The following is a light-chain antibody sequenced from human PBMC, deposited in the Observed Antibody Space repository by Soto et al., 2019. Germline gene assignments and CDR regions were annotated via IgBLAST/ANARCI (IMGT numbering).Light chain of an antibody. CDR1: SSDVGGYDL. CDR2: EGS. Sequence: QAVLTQPASVSGSPGXXXXXXXTGTSSDVGGYDLVSWYQQHPGKAPKLMIYEGSKRPSGVSNRFSGSKSGNTASLTISGLQAGDEADYYCFSYAGGGSYVFGTGTKLTVL. CDR3: FSYAGGGSYV. J-gene: IGLJ1*01. V-gene: IGLV2-23*01.